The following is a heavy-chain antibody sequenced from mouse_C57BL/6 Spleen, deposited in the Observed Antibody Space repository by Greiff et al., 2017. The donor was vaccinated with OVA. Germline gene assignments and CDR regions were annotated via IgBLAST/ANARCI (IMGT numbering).Heavy chain of an antibody. CDR2: IRNKANNHAT. J-gene: IGHJ3*01. CDR3: TFFYYDYGGAY. CDR1: GFTFSDAW. V-gene: IGHV6-6*01. D-gene: IGHD2-4*01. Sequence: EVKVEESGGGLVQPGGSMKLSRAASGFTFSDAWMDWVRQSPEKGLEWVAEIRNKANNHATYYAESVKGRFTISRDDSKSSVYLQMNSLRAEDTGIYYCTFFYYDYGGAYWGQGTLVTVSA.